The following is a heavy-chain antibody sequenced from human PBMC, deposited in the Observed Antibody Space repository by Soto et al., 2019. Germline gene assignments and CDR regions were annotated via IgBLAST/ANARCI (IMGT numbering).Heavy chain of an antibody. V-gene: IGHV3-30*02. J-gene: IGHJ4*02. Sequence: PXGFLRLTMVGSGFIFGNNCMHWVRQNPGKGLEWVAFMSYDGSDTFYADSVKGRFTISRDNSKNSLFLQMSNLRAEDTAMYYCTIVQVADSALDNWGQGTLVTVSS. D-gene: IGHD2-8*02. CDR3: TIVQVADSALDN. CDR1: GFIFGNNC. CDR2: MSYDGSDT.